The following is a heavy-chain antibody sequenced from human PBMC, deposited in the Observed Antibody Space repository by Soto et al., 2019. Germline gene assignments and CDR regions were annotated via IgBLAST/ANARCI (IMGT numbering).Heavy chain of an antibody. D-gene: IGHD2-15*01. Sequence: QVTLKESGPVLVKPTETLTLTCTVSGFSLSNARMGVSWIRQPPGKALEWLAHIFSNDEKSYSTSLKSRLTISKDTSKSQVVLTMTNMDRVDTATYYCARILSGGSWPDYYYFMDVWGKGTTVSVSS. CDR1: GFSLSNARMG. CDR2: IFSNDEK. CDR3: ARILSGGSWPDYYYFMDV. V-gene: IGHV2-26*01. J-gene: IGHJ6*03.